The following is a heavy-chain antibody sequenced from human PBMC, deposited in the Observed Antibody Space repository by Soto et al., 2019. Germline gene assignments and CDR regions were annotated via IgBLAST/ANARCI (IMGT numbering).Heavy chain of an antibody. J-gene: IGHJ4*02. V-gene: IGHV3-30*03. CDR2: ISYDGSNK. CDR3: ASGGMVVAATPFY. Sequence: QVQLVESGGGVVQPGRSLRLSCAASGFTFSSYGMHWGRQAPGKGLEWVAVISYDGSNKYYADSVKGRFTISRDNSKNTLYLQMNSLRAEDTAVYYCASGGMVVAATPFYWGQGTLVTVSS. CDR1: GFTFSSYG. D-gene: IGHD2-15*01.